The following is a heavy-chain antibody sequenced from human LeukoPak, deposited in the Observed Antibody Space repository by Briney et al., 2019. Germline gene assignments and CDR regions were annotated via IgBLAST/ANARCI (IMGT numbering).Heavy chain of an antibody. J-gene: IGHJ4*02. CDR1: GFTFSDYY. CDR3: ARDLQGDYDILTGYSPFDY. V-gene: IGHV3-11*05. D-gene: IGHD3-9*01. CDR2: ISSSSSSYT. Sequence: GGSLRLSCAASGFTFSDYYMSWIRQAPGKGLEWVSYISSSSSSYTNYADSVKGRFTISRDNAKNSLYLQMNSLRAEDTAVYYCARDLQGDYDILTGYSPFDYWGQGTLVTVSS.